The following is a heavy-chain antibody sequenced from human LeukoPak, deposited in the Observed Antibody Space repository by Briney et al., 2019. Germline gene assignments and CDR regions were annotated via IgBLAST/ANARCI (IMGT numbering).Heavy chain of an antibody. J-gene: IGHJ4*02. CDR2: IYYSGST. D-gene: IGHD3-9*01. V-gene: IGHV4-39*07. Sequence: SETLSLTCTVSGGSISSSSYYWGWIRQPPGKGLEWIGSIYYSGSTYYNPSLKSRVTISVDTSKNQFSLKLSSVTAADTAVYYCAGDIYYDILTWFGYWGQGTLVTASS. CDR1: GGSISSSSYY. CDR3: AGDIYYDILTWFGY.